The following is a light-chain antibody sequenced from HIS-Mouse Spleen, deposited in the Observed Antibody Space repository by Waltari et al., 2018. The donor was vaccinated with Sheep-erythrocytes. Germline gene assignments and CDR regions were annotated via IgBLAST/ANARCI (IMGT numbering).Light chain of an antibody. J-gene: IGLJ1*01. CDR1: SSDVGGYNY. Sequence: QSALTQPPSASGSPGQSVTISCTGTSSDVGGYNYVSWYQQHPGKAPNLMVYEVINRPSGVPDRFSGSKSGNTASLTISGLQAEDEADYYCCSYAGSYNRVFATGTKVTVL. V-gene: IGLV2-8*01. CDR3: CSYAGSYNRV. CDR2: EVI.